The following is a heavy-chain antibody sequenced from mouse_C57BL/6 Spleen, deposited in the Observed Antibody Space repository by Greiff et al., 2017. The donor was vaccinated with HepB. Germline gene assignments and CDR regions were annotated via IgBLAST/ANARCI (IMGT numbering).Heavy chain of an antibody. V-gene: IGHV1-18*01. CDR2: INPNNGGT. D-gene: IGHD1-1*01. Sequence: EVQLVESGPELVKPGASVKIPCKASGYTFTDYNMDWVKQSHGKSLEWIGDINPNNGGTIYNQKFKGKATLTVDKSSSTAYMELRSLTSEDTAVYYCARWRGSSYWYFDVWGTGTTVTVSS. CDR1: GYTFTDYN. CDR3: ARWRGSSYWYFDV. J-gene: IGHJ1*03.